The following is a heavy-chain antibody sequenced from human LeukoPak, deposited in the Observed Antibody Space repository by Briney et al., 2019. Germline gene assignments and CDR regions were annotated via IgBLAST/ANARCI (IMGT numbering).Heavy chain of an antibody. D-gene: IGHD3-9*01. J-gene: IGHJ6*02. V-gene: IGHV4-34*01. CDR1: GGSFSPYY. CDR3: ARNPSYDILTGYTDYYGMDV. Sequence: SETLSLTCAVSGGSFSPYYWSWIRQPPGKGLEWIGEINHGGGTNYNPSLKSRVTISRDMSKNQISLRLSFVTAADTAVYYCARNPSYDILTGYTDYYGMDVWGQGTTVTVSS. CDR2: INHGGGT.